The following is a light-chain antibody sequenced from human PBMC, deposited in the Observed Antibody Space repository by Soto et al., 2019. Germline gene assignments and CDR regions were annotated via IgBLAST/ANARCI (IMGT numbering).Light chain of an antibody. CDR3: QQYSHWPPYT. CDR1: QSVSRK. Sequence: EIVMTQSPATLSVSPGERATLSCRASQSVSRKLAWYQQKPGQAPRLLIYGTSTRATGIPARFGVSGSGTEFTLTISSLQSEDFAIYYCQQYSHWPPYTFGQGTTLETK. J-gene: IGKJ2*01. V-gene: IGKV3-15*01. CDR2: GTS.